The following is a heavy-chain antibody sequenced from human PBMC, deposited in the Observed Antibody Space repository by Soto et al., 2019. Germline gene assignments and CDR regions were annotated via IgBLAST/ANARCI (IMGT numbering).Heavy chain of an antibody. V-gene: IGHV5-10-1*01. Sequence: PGESLKISCQGSGYIFTKHWIALVRPKPGKGLEWMGRIDPSDSYTSYSPSFQGHVTISADKSISTAYLQWSSLKASDTAMYYCARLWSRGYYVYWGQGTLVTVSS. CDR2: IDPSDSYT. CDR3: ARLWSRGYYVY. J-gene: IGHJ4*02. D-gene: IGHD3-22*01. CDR1: GYIFTKHW.